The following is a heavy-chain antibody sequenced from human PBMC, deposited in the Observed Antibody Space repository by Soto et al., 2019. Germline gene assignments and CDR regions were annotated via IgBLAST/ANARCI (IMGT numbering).Heavy chain of an antibody. D-gene: IGHD3-10*01. J-gene: IGHJ4*02. V-gene: IGHV4-30-2*01. CDR3: ARSLWFGEFVPGY. CDR2: IYHSGST. Sequence: SETLSLTCAVSGGSISSGGYSWSWIRQPPGKGLEWIGYIYHSGSTYYNPSLKSRVTISVDTSKNQFSLKLSSVTAADTAVYYCARSLWFGEFVPGYWGQGTLVTVSS. CDR1: GGSISSGGYS.